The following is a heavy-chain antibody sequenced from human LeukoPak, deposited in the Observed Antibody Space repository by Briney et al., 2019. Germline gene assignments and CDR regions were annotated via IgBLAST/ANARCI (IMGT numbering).Heavy chain of an antibody. Sequence: SETLSLTCTVSGGSISSSSYYWGWIRQPPGKGLEWIGSIYYSGSTYYNPSLKSRVTISVDTSKNQFSLKLSSVTAADTAVYYCARQPRPGFGLLSFGGLADYWGQGTLVTVSS. CDR1: GGSISSSSYY. J-gene: IGHJ4*02. CDR3: ARQPRPGFGLLSFGGLADY. CDR2: IYYSGST. V-gene: IGHV4-39*01. D-gene: IGHD3-3*01.